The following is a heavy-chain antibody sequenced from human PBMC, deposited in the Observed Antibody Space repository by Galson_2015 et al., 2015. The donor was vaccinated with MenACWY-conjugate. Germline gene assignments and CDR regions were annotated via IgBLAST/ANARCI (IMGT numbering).Heavy chain of an antibody. D-gene: IGHD3-22*01. CDR1: GFDFSNYA. CDR3: ARDYYDSHFDY. Sequence: SLRLSCAASGFDFSNYAMNWVRQAPGKGLEWVSYIGSSGTPIHYADSLKGRFTISRDNAKNSLYLQMNSLGAEDTAVYYCARDYYDSHFDYWGQGTLVTVSS. CDR2: IGSSGTPI. V-gene: IGHV3-48*03. J-gene: IGHJ4*02.